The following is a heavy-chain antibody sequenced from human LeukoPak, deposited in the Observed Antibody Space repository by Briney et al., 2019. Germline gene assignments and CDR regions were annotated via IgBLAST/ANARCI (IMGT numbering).Heavy chain of an antibody. CDR1: GGSISNYY. Sequence: SETLSLTCTVSGGSISNYYWSWIRQPAGKGLEWIGRKYARGSSNYNPPVQSRVAMSVDTSKNQFSLKLRSVTAADTAVYYCARGRYCSADICTGGDSFDIWGQGTMVSVSP. CDR2: KYARGSS. CDR3: ARGRYCSADICTGGDSFDI. J-gene: IGHJ3*02. D-gene: IGHD2-15*01. V-gene: IGHV4-4*07.